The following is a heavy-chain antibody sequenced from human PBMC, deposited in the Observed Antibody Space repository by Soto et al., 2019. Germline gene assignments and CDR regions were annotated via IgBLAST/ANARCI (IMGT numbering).Heavy chain of an antibody. V-gene: IGHV1-46*01. Sequence: ASVKVSCKASGYTFTNNYMHLVRQAPGQGPEWMGMINPSGGSTNYAQKFQGRVTMTRDTSTSTVYMELSSLRSDDTAVYYCAKDNSYYGMDVWGQGTTVTVS. CDR2: INPSGGST. CDR3: AKDNSYYGMDV. J-gene: IGHJ6*02. CDR1: GYTFTNNY.